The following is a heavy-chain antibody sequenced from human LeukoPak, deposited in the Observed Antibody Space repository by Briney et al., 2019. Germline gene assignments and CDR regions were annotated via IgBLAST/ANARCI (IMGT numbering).Heavy chain of an antibody. D-gene: IGHD3-10*01. J-gene: IGHJ4*02. V-gene: IGHV1-18*01. CDR2: ISAYNGNT. CDR3: ARGVNYYGSGSPYYFDY. CDR1: GYTFTSYG. Sequence: ASVKVSCKASGYTFTSYGISWVRQAPGQGLEWMGWISAYNGNTNYAQKLQGRVTMTTDKSTSTAYMELSSLRSEDTAVYYCARGVNYYGSGSPYYFDYWGQGTLVTVSS.